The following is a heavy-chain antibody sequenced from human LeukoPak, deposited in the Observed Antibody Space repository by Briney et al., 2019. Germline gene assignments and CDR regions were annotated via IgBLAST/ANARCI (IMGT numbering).Heavy chain of an antibody. D-gene: IGHD3-10*01. J-gene: IGHJ5*02. CDR3: ARGDDRFDP. V-gene: IGHV4-38-2*01. Sequence: SETLSLTCAVSGYSISSGYYWGWIRQPPGKGLERIGSIYYSGSTYYNPSLKSRVTISVDTSKNQFSLKLSSVTAADTAVYYCARGDDRFDPWGQGTLVTVSS. CDR2: IYYSGST. CDR1: GYSISSGYY.